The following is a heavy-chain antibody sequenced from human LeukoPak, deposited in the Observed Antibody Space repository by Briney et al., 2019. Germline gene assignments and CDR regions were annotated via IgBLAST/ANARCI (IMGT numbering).Heavy chain of an antibody. Sequence: PGGSLRLSCAASGLIFNTYWISWVRQAPGKGLEWLATINQDGSEKYYVDSVKGRFTISGDNAKNLLFLQMNSLRAEDTAVYYCTTFYTRLTDYWGQGTLVTVSS. CDR3: TTFYTRLTDY. CDR1: GLIFNTYW. CDR2: INQDGSEK. D-gene: IGHD2/OR15-2a*01. J-gene: IGHJ4*02. V-gene: IGHV3-7*05.